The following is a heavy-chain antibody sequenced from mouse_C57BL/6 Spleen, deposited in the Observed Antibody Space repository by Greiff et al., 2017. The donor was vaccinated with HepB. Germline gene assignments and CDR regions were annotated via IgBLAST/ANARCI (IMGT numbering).Heavy chain of an antibody. Sequence: QVTLKVCGPGLLQPSQTLSLACTFSGISLSTSGMGLSWLRQPPGQALVWLVSSWNNDNYYKPSLKSRLTISKETSNYQVFLKLTSVYTADSATYYCARRKYYFGYFDYWGQGTTLTVSS. J-gene: IGHJ2*01. CDR1: ISLSTSGMGL. D-gene: IGHD1-1*01. CDR2: WNNDNY. V-gene: IGHV8-2*01. CDR3: RRKYYFGYFDY.